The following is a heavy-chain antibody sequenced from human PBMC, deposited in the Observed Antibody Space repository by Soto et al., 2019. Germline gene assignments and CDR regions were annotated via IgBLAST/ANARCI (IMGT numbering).Heavy chain of an antibody. V-gene: IGHV3-48*02. Sequence: EVHLEESGGGLVQPGGSLRLSCAASGFTFSTYSMNWVRQAPGKGLEWGSYISASSNTIYYADSVKGRFTISRDNAKNTLYLQMNSLKDEDSAVYYCARAKYSDSYIYYYYGLDVWGQGTTVTVSS. CDR1: GFTFSTYS. D-gene: IGHD1-26*01. J-gene: IGHJ6*02. CDR2: ISASSNTI. CDR3: ARAKYSDSYIYYYYGLDV.